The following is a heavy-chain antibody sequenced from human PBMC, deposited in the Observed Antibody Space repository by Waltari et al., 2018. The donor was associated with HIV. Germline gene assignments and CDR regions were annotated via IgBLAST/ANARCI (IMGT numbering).Heavy chain of an antibody. J-gene: IGHJ5*02. CDR2: IYHSGST. D-gene: IGHD6-19*01. V-gene: IGHV4-38-2*01. CDR1: GYSISSRYY. CDR3: ARRAVAGTNWFDP. Sequence: QVQLQESGPGLVKPSETLSLTCAVSGYSISSRYYWGWIRQPPGKGLEWIGSIYHSGSTYYNPSLKSRVIISVDTSKNQFSLRLNSVTAADTAVYYCARRAVAGTNWFDPWGQGTLVTVPS.